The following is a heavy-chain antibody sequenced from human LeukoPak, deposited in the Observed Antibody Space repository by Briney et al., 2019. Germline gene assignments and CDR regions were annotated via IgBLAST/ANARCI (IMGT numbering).Heavy chain of an antibody. CDR3: AKARGVKYYYDSSGYRDFFDY. D-gene: IGHD3-22*01. V-gene: IGHV3-30-3*01. J-gene: IGHJ4*02. CDR1: GFTFSSYA. CDR2: ISYDGSNK. Sequence: GGSLRLSCAASGFTFSSYAMHWVRQAPGKGLEWVAVISYDGSNKYYADSVKGRFTISRDNSKNTLYLQMNSLRAEDTAVYYCAKARGVKYYYDSSGYRDFFDYWGQGTLVTVSS.